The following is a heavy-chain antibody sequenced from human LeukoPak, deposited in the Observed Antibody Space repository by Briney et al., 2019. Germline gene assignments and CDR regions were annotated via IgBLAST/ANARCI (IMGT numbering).Heavy chain of an antibody. CDR3: ARRRNWNDVLDP. CDR2: INHGGDT. Sequence: SETLSLTCAVYGGSFSGFSWSWIRQSPGKGLEWIGQINHGGDTNCNPSLKSRVTISVDTSKNQFSLKLSSVTAADTAVYYCARRRNWNDVLDPWGQGTLVTVSS. V-gene: IGHV4-34*01. CDR1: GGSFSGFS. J-gene: IGHJ5*02. D-gene: IGHD1-1*01.